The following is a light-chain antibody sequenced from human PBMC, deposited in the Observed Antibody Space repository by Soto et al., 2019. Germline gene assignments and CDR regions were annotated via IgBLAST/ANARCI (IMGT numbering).Light chain of an antibody. CDR2: KAS. V-gene: IGKV1-5*03. J-gene: IGKJ1*01. Sequence: DIPMTQSPSTLSTSVGDRVTITCRANQSISSWLAWYQQKPGKAPKLLIYKASSLESGVPSRFSGSGSGTEFTLTISSLQPDDFATYYCQHYNSYPWTFGQGTKVEIK. CDR3: QHYNSYPWT. CDR1: QSISSW.